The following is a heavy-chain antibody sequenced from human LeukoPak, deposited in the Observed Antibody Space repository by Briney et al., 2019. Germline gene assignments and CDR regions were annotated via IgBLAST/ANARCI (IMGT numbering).Heavy chain of an antibody. Sequence: GGSLRLSCRASGFTFSRYLMTWVRQGPGKGLEWVANIKAGGSKEYYVDSVMGRFTISRDNAQNSLFLQMNSLRTDDTAVYYCARGYGDYYYGVDVWGQGTTVTVSS. CDR2: IKAGGSKE. J-gene: IGHJ6*02. CDR1: GFTFSRYL. V-gene: IGHV3-7*04. D-gene: IGHD4-17*01. CDR3: ARGYGDYYYGVDV.